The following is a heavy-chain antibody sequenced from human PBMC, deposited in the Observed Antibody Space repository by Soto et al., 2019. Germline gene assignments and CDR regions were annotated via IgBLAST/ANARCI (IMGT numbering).Heavy chain of an antibody. CDR1: GYTFTSYY. CDR2: INPSGGST. V-gene: IGHV1-46*01. D-gene: IGHD5-12*01. Sequence: QVQLVQSGAEVKKPGASVNISCKASGYTFTSYYIHWVRQAPGQGLEWMGIINPSGGSTSYTQKFQGRVTMTRDTSTSTVYMELSSLRSEDTAVYYCARGDTVTTYGVLGYWVQGTLVTVSS. J-gene: IGHJ4*02. CDR3: ARGDTVTTYGVLGY.